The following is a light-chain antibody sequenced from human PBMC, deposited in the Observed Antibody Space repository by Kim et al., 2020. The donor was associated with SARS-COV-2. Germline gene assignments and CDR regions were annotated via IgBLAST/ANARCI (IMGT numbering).Light chain of an antibody. V-gene: IGKV1-27*01. Sequence: DIQMTQSPSYLSASVGDRVTITCRASQGISKDLAWYQQKPGNAPKLLIFAASALQSGVPTRFSGSGSGTDFTLTISSLQPEDVATYYCQQYTAAPWTFGEGTKLEI. CDR3: QQYTAAPWT. CDR2: AAS. J-gene: IGKJ2*01. CDR1: QGISKD.